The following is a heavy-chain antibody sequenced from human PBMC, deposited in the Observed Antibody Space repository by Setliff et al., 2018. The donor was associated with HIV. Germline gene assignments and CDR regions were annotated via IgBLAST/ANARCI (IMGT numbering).Heavy chain of an antibody. CDR3: ARGVDGSYRKFFDN. Sequence: SVKVSCKASGGIFSSYALSWVRQAPGQGLEWLGGIVPIFGTANYAQKFQGRVTITADASTSTAYMELSSLRSEDTAVYYCARGVDGSYRKFFDNWGQGTLVIVSS. V-gene: IGHV1-69*13. J-gene: IGHJ4*02. D-gene: IGHD3-16*02. CDR2: IVPIFGTA. CDR1: GGIFSSYA.